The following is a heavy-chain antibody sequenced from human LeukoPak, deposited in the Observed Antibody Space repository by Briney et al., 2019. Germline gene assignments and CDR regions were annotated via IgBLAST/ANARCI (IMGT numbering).Heavy chain of an antibody. CDR2: INPNSGGT. J-gene: IGHJ6*03. V-gene: IGHV1-2*02. D-gene: IGHD6-13*01. CDR1: GYTFSGYY. Sequence: ASVKVSCKASGYTFSGYYIHWVRQAPGQGLEWMGWINPNSGGTNYAQKFQGRVTMTRDTSISTAYMELSRLRSDDTAVYYCAREGQQLVRVYYYYYMDVWGKGTTVTVSS. CDR3: AREGQQLVRVYYYYYMDV.